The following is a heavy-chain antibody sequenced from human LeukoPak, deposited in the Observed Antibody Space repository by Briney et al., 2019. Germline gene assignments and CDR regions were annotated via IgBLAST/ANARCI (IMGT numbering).Heavy chain of an antibody. D-gene: IGHD3-10*01. J-gene: IGHJ4*02. Sequence: PSETLSLTCTVSGGSISGSSYYWSWIRQPAGKGLEWIGRIYTSGSTNYNPSLESRVTISLDTSKNQFPLKMNSVTAADTAVYYCARVIWFGAVFDYWGQGTLVTVSS. CDR3: ARVIWFGAVFDY. CDR2: IYTSGST. V-gene: IGHV4-61*02. CDR1: GGSISGSSYY.